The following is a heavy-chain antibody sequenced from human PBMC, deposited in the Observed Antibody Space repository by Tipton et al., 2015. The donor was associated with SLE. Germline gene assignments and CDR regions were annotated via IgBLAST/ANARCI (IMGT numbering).Heavy chain of an antibody. CDR1: GGSIGTYY. Sequence: LRLSCTVSGGSIGTYYWSWIRQLPGKGLEYIGLIHYSGNTNYNPSLKSRVTISVDTSRNQFSLKLSHVTAADTAVYYCAGATYCGGDCYDLWGQGALVTVSS. J-gene: IGHJ4*02. CDR2: IHYSGNT. CDR3: AGATYCGGDCYDL. V-gene: IGHV4-59*01. D-gene: IGHD2-21*01.